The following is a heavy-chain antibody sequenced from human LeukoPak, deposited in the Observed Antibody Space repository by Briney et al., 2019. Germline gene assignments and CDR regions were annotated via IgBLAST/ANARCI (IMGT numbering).Heavy chain of an antibody. Sequence: EASVKVSCKASGYTFTAYYMHWVRQAPGQGLEWMGWINPNSGGTNYAQKFQGRVTMTRDTSISTAYMELSRLRSDDTAVYYCARGHRYGDYYYYGMDVWGQGTTVTVSS. CDR2: INPNSGGT. V-gene: IGHV1-2*02. CDR1: GYTFTAYY. CDR3: ARGHRYGDYYYYGMDV. J-gene: IGHJ6*02. D-gene: IGHD4-17*01.